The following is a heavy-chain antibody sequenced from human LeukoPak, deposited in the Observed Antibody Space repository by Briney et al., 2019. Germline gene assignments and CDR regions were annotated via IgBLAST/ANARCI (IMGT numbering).Heavy chain of an antibody. D-gene: IGHD6-13*01. CDR1: GYTFTSYG. V-gene: IGHV1-18*01. Sequence: ASVKVPCKASGYTFTSYGINWVRQAPGQGLEWMGWISAYNSNTHYAQKFQGRVTMTRDMSTSTVYMELSSLRSEDTAVYYCARDCPNSSSCLDYWGQGTLVTVSS. CDR2: ISAYNSNT. J-gene: IGHJ4*02. CDR3: ARDCPNSSSCLDY.